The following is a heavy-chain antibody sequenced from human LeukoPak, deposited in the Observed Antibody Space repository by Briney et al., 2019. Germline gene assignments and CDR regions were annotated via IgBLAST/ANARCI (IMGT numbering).Heavy chain of an antibody. J-gene: IGHJ3*02. CDR1: GFTFSDYY. V-gene: IGHV3-11*05. Sequence: GGSLRLSCAASGFTFSDYYMSWIRQAPGKGLEWVSYISSGSSYTNYADSVKGRFTISRDNAKNSLYLQMNSLRAEDTAVYYCARDWNYYDSSGSRYDAFDIWGQGTMVTVSS. D-gene: IGHD3-22*01. CDR2: ISSGSSYT. CDR3: ARDWNYYDSSGSRYDAFDI.